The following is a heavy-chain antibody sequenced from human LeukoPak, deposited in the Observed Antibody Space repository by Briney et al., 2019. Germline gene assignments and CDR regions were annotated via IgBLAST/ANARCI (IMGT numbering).Heavy chain of an antibody. V-gene: IGHV4-30-4*08. D-gene: IGHD6-19*01. Sequence: SETLSLTCTVSGGSISSGSYYWSWIRQPAWKGLEWIGFIYYSGSTYYNPSLKSRVTISVDTSKNQFSLKLSSVTAADTAVYYCARSEIAVAGTAGYWGQGTLVTVSS. CDR2: IYYSGST. CDR1: GGSISSGSYY. J-gene: IGHJ4*02. CDR3: ARSEIAVAGTAGY.